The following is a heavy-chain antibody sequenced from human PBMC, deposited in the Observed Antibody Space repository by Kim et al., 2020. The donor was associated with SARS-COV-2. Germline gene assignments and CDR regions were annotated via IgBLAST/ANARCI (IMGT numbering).Heavy chain of an antibody. D-gene: IGHD3-22*01. Sequence: QKFQGRVTITADKSMSTAYMELSSLRSEDTAVYYCASTSSGHYYYYGMDVWGQGTTVTVSS. V-gene: IGHV1-69*02. CDR3: ASTSSGHYYYYGMDV. J-gene: IGHJ6*02.